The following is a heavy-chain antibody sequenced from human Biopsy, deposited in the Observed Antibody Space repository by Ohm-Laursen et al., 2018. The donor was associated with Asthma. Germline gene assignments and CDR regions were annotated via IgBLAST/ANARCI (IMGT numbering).Heavy chain of an antibody. CDR3: ARTYYDFLTGQVNDAFGI. CDR2: INAGNGNT. CDR1: GYTFISYA. J-gene: IGHJ3*02. Sequence: GSSVKVSYKASGYTFISYAIHWVRQAPGQRLEWMGWINAGNGNTKYSQKFQGRVTITRDTSASTAYMELSSLRSEDTAVYYCARTYYDFLTGQVNDAFGIWGQGTRVTVSS. V-gene: IGHV1-3*01. D-gene: IGHD3-9*01.